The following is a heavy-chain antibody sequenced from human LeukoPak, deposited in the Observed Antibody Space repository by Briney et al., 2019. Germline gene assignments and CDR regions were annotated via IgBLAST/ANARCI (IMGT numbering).Heavy chain of an antibody. Sequence: SETLSLTCTVCGGSVSSGTYYWSWIRQPPGKGLEWIGYIYYSGGTNYNPSLKSRVTVSVDTSKNQFCLKLSSVTAADTAVYYCAGGQYCSGGSCYTFDYWGQGTLVTVSS. CDR2: IYYSGGT. V-gene: IGHV4-61*01. D-gene: IGHD2-15*01. CDR3: AGGQYCSGGSCYTFDY. J-gene: IGHJ4*02. CDR1: GGSVSSGTYY.